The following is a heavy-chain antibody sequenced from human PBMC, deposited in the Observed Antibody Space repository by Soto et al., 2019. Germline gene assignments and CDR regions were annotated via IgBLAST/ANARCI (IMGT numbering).Heavy chain of an antibody. V-gene: IGHV3-23*01. CDR3: AKTLWFGGKMGGGYDY. J-gene: IGHJ4*02. Sequence: GGSLRLSCAASGFTFSSYAMSWVRQAPGKGLEWVSAISGSGGSTYYADSVKGRFTISRDNSKNTLYLQMNSLRAEDTAVYYCAKTLWFGGKMGGGYDYWGQGTLVTVSS. D-gene: IGHD3-10*01. CDR1: GFTFSSYA. CDR2: ISGSGGST.